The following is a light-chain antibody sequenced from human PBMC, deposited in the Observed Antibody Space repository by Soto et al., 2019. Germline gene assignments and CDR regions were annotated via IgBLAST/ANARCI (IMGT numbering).Light chain of an antibody. Sequence: EIVLTQSPATLSVSPGERATLSCRASQSVSSNFAWYQQKPGQAPRLLIYGASTRATGIPARFSGSGSGTEFTLTISSLQSEDFAVYYCKQYNNWPPQTFGQGTKVEIK. CDR1: QSVSSN. J-gene: IGKJ1*01. V-gene: IGKV3-15*01. CDR2: GAS. CDR3: KQYNNWPPQT.